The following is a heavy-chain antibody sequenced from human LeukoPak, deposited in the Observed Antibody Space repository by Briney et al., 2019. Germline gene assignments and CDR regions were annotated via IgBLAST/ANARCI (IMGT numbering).Heavy chain of an antibody. CDR1: GSTFTAYY. D-gene: IGHD1-7*01. CDR2: IIPILGIA. J-gene: IGHJ4*02. V-gene: IGHV1-69*04. Sequence: SVTVSCKSSGSTFTAYYMHWGRQAPGQGLEWMGRIIPILGIANYAQKFQGRVTITADKSTSTAYMELSSLRSEDTAVYYCARAFGITGTTVDYWGQGTLVTVSS. CDR3: ARAFGITGTTVDY.